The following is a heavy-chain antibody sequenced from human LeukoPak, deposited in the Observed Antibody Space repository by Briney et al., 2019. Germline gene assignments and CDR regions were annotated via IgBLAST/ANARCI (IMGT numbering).Heavy chain of an antibody. CDR2: VNTDGSTI. CDR1: GFTFGNYW. CDR3: ARGRVAVSTPYYMDV. Sequence: GGSLRLSCAASGFTFGNYWMHWVRQVPGKGPVWVSRVNTDGSTITYADSVKGRFTISRDNAKNSLYLQMNSLRAEDTAVYYCARGRVAVSTPYYMDVWGKGTTVTVSS. D-gene: IGHD6-19*01. J-gene: IGHJ6*03. V-gene: IGHV3-74*01.